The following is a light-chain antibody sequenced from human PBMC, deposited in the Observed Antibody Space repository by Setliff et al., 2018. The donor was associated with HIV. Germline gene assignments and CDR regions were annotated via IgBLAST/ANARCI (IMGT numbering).Light chain of an antibody. J-gene: IGLJ3*02. V-gene: IGLV8-61*01. Sequence: QTVVTQEPSFAVSPGGTVTLTCGLSSGSVSTIFYPSWYQQTPGQPPRALIYSTNIRSSGVPDRFSGSILGNKAALTITGAQADDESDYYCVLQMSTGNWVFGGGTKVTVL. CDR3: VLQMSTGNWV. CDR2: STN. CDR1: SGSVSTIFY.